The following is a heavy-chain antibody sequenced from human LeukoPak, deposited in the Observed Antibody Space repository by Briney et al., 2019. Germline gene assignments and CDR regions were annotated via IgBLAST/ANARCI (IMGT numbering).Heavy chain of an antibody. CDR3: ARDLPSYGDYLFDY. V-gene: IGHV3-21*01. CDR2: ISGSSSYI. D-gene: IGHD4-17*01. Sequence: GGSLRLSCAASGFTFSSYSMNWVRQAPGKGLEWVSSISGSSSYIYYAHSVKGRFTISRDNAKNSLYLQMNSLRAEDTAVYYCARDLPSYGDYLFDYWGQGTLVTVSS. CDR1: GFTFSSYS. J-gene: IGHJ4*02.